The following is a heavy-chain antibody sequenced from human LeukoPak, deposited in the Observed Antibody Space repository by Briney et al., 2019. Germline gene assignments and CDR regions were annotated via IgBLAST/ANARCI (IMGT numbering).Heavy chain of an antibody. D-gene: IGHD3-9*01. Sequence: PGRSLTLACAASGFTFRTYNIHWVRQAPGKGLEWVAVMSYDGNDKHYAASVKGRFTVSRDNSKNTLYLQINSLRAEDTAVYFCASEGHYELLTVYSPVECYYYYMDVWGKGTSVTVSS. V-gene: IGHV3-30*03. CDR3: ASEGHYELLTVYSPVECYYYYMDV. CDR2: MSYDGNDK. CDR1: GFTFRTYN. J-gene: IGHJ6*03.